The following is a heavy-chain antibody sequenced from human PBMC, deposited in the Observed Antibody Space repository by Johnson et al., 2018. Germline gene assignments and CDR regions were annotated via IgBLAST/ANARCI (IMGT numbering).Heavy chain of an antibody. D-gene: IGHD3-9*01. CDR2: ISYDGSNK. V-gene: IGHV3-30-3*01. CDR3: ARDRSYDIYLGDAFDI. CDR1: GFTFSSYA. J-gene: IGHJ3*02. Sequence: VRLLESGGGVVQPGRSLRLCCAASGFTFSSYAMHWVPQAPGKGLEWVAVISYDGSNKYYADSVKGRFPISRDNSKNTLYLQMNSLRAEDTAVYYCARDRSYDIYLGDAFDIWGQGTMVTVSS.